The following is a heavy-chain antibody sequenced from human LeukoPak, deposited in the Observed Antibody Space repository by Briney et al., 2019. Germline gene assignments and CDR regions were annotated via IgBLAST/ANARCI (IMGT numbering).Heavy chain of an antibody. CDR1: GFTFSRNA. CDR3: TTGTTGYFDY. Sequence: GGSLRLSCAASGFTFSRNAMSWVRQAPGKGLEWVSAISGSGDKTYFADSVKGRFAISRDNAKNSLYLQMNSLRAEDTAVYYCTTGTTGYFDYWGQGTLVTVSS. CDR2: ISGSGDKT. V-gene: IGHV3-23*01. D-gene: IGHD1-1*01. J-gene: IGHJ4*02.